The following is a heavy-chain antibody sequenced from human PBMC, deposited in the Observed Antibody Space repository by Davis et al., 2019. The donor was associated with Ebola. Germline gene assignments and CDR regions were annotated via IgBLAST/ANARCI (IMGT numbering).Heavy chain of an antibody. Sequence: GSLRLSCTVSGGSISSYYWSWIRQPPGKGLEWIGYIYYSGSTNYNPSLKSRVTISVDTSKNQFSLKLSSVTTADTAVYYCAREAGLSFDPWGQGTLVTVSS. CDR2: IYYSGST. J-gene: IGHJ5*02. CDR1: GGSISSYY. V-gene: IGHV4-59*01. CDR3: AREAGLSFDP. D-gene: IGHD3/OR15-3a*01.